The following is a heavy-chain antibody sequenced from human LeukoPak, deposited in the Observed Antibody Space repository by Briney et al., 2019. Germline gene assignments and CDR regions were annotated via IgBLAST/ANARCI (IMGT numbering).Heavy chain of an antibody. J-gene: IGHJ6*04. CDR3: AELGITMIGGV. V-gene: IGHV3-48*03. Sequence: PGGSLRLSCAASGFTFSSYEMNWVRQAPGKGLVWLSYISSSGSTTYYADSVKGRLTISRDNAKNSLYLQMNSLRAEDTAVYYCAELGITMIGGVWGKGTTVIISS. D-gene: IGHD3-10*02. CDR1: GFTFSSYE. CDR2: ISSSGSTT.